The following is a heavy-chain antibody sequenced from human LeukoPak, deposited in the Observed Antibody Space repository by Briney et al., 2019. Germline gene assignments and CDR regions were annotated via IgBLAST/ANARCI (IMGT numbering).Heavy chain of an antibody. J-gene: IGHJ6*04. CDR3: ARGRLHAD. V-gene: IGHV1-8*01. D-gene: IGHD2-2*01. CDR2: VSPQTGDT. Sequence: ASVKVSCKASGYTFTRYDINWVRQATGQGLEWMGWVSPQTGDTGYAQKFQGRVTMTRDTSINTAYMELGSLRPDDTAVYYCARGRLHADWGNGTTVTVSS. CDR1: GYTFTRYD.